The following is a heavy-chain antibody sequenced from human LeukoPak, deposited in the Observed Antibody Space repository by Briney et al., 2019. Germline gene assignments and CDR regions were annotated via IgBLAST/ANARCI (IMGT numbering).Heavy chain of an antibody. J-gene: IGHJ6*03. D-gene: IGHD4-17*01. Sequence: SETLSLTCAVYGGSFSGYYWSWIRQPPGQGLEWIGEINHSGSTNYNPSLKSRVTISVDTSKNQFSLKLSSVTAADTAVYYCARARYGDHLIYYYYYYMDVWGKGTTVTISS. CDR1: GGSFSGYY. V-gene: IGHV4-34*01. CDR3: ARARYGDHLIYYYYYYMDV. CDR2: INHSGST.